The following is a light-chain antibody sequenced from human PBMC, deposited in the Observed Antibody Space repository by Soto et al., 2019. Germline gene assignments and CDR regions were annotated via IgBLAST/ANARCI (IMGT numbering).Light chain of an antibody. V-gene: IGLV2-14*01. Sequence: QSVLTQPASVSGSPGQSITISCTGTSSDVGTYNFVSWYQHHPGKAPKLIIYEVSNRPSGISDRFSGSKSGSTASLTISGLQAEDEADYYCCSYAGSYPLYVFGTGTKLTVL. J-gene: IGLJ1*01. CDR2: EVS. CDR3: CSYAGSYPLYV. CDR1: SSDVGTYNF.